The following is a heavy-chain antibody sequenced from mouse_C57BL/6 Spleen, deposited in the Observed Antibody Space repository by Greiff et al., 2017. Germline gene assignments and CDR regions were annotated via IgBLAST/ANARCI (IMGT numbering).Heavy chain of an antibody. Sequence: VQLQQSGAELARPGASVKLSCKASGYTFTSYGISWVKQRTGQGLEWIGEIYPRSGNTYYNEKFKGKATLTADKSSSTAYMELRSLTSDDSAVYFCARYGNYLYYAMDHWGQGTSVTVSS. D-gene: IGHD2-1*01. CDR1: GYTFTSYG. CDR2: IYPRSGNT. V-gene: IGHV1-81*01. J-gene: IGHJ4*01. CDR3: ARYGNYLYYAMDH.